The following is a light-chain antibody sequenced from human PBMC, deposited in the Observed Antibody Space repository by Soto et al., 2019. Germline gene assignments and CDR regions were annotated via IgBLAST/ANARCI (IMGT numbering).Light chain of an antibody. CDR3: QQSYATPWT. CDR1: QTIRVY. CDR2: AAT. J-gene: IGKJ1*01. V-gene: IGKV1-39*01. Sequence: DIQMTQSPSSLSASLGDRVTITCRASQTIRVYLNWYQKKPGEAPKLLIYAATHLLTAVPPRFSGSGSGTDFTLTISSLQPDDFATYFCQQSYATPWTFGQGTRVEIK.